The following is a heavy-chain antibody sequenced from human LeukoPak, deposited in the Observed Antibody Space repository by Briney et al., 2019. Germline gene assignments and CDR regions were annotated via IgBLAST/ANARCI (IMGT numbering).Heavy chain of an antibody. D-gene: IGHD3-22*01. CDR1: GYTFTSYY. CDR2: ISAYNGNT. CDR3: ARRLTDSSGYYPYYYYGMDV. J-gene: IGHJ6*02. V-gene: IGHV1-18*04. Sequence: ASVKVSCKASGYTFTSYYMHWVRQAPGQGLEWMGWISAYNGNTNYAQSLQGRVTMTIDTSTNTAYMEVRSLRSDDTAVYYCARRLTDSSGYYPYYYYGMDVWGQGTTVTVSS.